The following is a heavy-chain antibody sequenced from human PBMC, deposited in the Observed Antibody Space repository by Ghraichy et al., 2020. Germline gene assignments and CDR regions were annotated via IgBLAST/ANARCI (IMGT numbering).Heavy chain of an antibody. J-gene: IGHJ5*02. V-gene: IGHV4-39*01. CDR1: GGSISSSSYY. D-gene: IGHD6-13*01. CDR3: ARHKGAAAATGGFCLFDP. Sequence: SETLSLTCTVSGGSISSSSYYWAWIRQPPGKGLEWIGSIYYSGSTYYNPSLKSRVTISLDTSENQFSLKLSVVTAADTAVYYCARHKGAAAATGGFCLFDPWGQGTLVTVSS. CDR2: IYYSGST.